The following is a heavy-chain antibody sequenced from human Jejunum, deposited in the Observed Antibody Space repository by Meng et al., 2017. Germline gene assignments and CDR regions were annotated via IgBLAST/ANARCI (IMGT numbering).Heavy chain of an antibody. J-gene: IGHJ4*01. V-gene: IGHV1-3*01. CDR2: INPGKGNT. CDR1: GYNFITNT. D-gene: IGHD6-19*01. CDR3: ARTQWLVLFHFDS. Sequence: ASVKVSCKASGYNFITNTIHWVRQAPGQRLEWIGWINPGKGNTKYSQNFQGRVTMTRDTSASTAYMELDSLTSEDTAVYYCARTQWLVLFHFDSWGHGTLVTVSS.